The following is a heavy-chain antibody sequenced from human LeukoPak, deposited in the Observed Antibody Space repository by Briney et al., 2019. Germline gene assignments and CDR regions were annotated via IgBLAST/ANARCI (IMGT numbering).Heavy chain of an antibody. CDR3: ARGLILEWPPHYYYYYGMDV. Sequence: SETLILSCGAGGGFFSGWYWSWSRQPPGKLLEWSGEINHSGSTNYNPSLKSRVTISVDTSKNQFSLKLSSVTAADTAVYYCARGLILEWPPHYYYYYGMDVWGQGTTVTVSS. D-gene: IGHD3-3*01. J-gene: IGHJ6*02. CDR1: GGFFSGWY. CDR2: INHSGST. V-gene: IGHV4-34*01.